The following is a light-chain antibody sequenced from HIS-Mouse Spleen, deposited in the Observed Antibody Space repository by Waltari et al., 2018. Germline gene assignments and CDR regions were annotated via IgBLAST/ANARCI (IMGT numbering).Light chain of an antibody. CDR2: EGS. Sequence: QSALTQPASVSGSPGQSITISCTGTSSDVGSYNLVSWYQQHPGKAPKLMIYEGSKRPSGVSKLCSGSKSGNTASLTISGLQAEDEADYDCCSYAGSSTWVFGGGTKLTVL. CDR3: CSYAGSSTWV. J-gene: IGLJ3*02. CDR1: SSDVGSYNL. V-gene: IGLV2-23*01.